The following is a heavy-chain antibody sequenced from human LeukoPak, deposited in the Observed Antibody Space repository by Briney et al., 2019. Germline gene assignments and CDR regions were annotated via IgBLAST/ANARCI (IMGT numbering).Heavy chain of an antibody. CDR1: GFPFSSYA. CDR2: ISYDGSNK. CDR3: ARDGRITMIVVVKPRAFDI. Sequence: GGSLRLSCAASGFPFSSYAMPWVRQAPGKGLEWVAVISYDGSNKYYADSVKGRFTISRDNSKNTLYLQMNSLRAEDTAVYYCARDGRITMIVVVKPRAFDIWGQGTMVTVSS. D-gene: IGHD3-22*01. J-gene: IGHJ3*02. V-gene: IGHV3-30-3*01.